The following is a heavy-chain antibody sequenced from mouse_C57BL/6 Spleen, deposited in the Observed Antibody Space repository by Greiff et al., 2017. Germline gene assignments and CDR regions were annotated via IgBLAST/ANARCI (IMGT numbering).Heavy chain of an antibody. V-gene: IGHV5-6*01. CDR3: ARLDGSSPAWFAY. Sequence: EVHLVESGGDLVKPGGSLKLSCAASGFTFSSYGLSWVRQTPDKRLEWVATISSGGSYTYYPDGVKGRFTISRYSDKKHLYLQMGSLKSEDTARYYCARLDGSSPAWFAYWGQGTLVTVSA. D-gene: IGHD1-1*01. CDR2: ISSGGSYT. CDR1: GFTFSSYG. J-gene: IGHJ3*01.